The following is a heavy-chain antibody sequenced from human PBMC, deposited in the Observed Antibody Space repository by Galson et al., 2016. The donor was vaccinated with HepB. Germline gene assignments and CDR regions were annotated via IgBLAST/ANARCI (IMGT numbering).Heavy chain of an antibody. CDR1: GFTFSNYA. D-gene: IGHD3-10*01. CDR2: IGSSGDGT. J-gene: IGHJ2*01. Sequence: SLRLSCAASGFTFSNYAMHWVRQAPGKGLEFVSTIGSSGDGTYYANSVGGRFTISRDNSKNTLYLQMGSLRPEDTAVYYCARRYGSGSHWYFDLWGRGTLVTVSS. CDR3: ARRYGSGSHWYFDL. V-gene: IGHV3-64*01.